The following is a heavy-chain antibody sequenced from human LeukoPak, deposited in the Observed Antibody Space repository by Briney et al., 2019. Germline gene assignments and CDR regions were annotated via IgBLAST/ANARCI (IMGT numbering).Heavy chain of an antibody. CDR1: AFTFDNYG. V-gene: IGHV3-20*04. Sequence: GGSLRLSCAASAFTFDNYGMSWVRQAPGKGLEWVSGINWNGGSTFYADSVKGRFTISRDNAKSSLYLQMNSLRDGDTAVYYCARVPYSTGTYDYWGQGTLVTVSS. D-gene: IGHD6-19*01. CDR3: ARVPYSTGTYDY. J-gene: IGHJ4*02. CDR2: INWNGGST.